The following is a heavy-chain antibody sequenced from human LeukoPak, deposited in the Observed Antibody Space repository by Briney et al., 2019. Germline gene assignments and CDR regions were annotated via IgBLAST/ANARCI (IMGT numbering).Heavy chain of an antibody. CDR3: ASNYYGSGSLDY. J-gene: IGHJ4*02. CDR2: IYHSGTT. CDR1: GAFITNSHW. D-gene: IGHD3-10*01. Sequence: SETLSLTCAVSGAFITNSHWWSWARQPPGKGLEWIGEIYHSGTTNYNPSLQSRVTMSVDKSKNQFSLKLSSVTAADTAVYYCASNYYGSGSLDYWGQGNLVTVSS. V-gene: IGHV4-4*02.